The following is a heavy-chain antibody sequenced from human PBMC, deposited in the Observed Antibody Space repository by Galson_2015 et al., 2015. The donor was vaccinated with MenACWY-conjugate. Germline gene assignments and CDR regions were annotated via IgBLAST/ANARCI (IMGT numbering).Heavy chain of an antibody. Sequence: SLRLSCAASGNTFSSYAMSWVRQAPGKGLEWVSSISTTGGTTYYADSVKGRFTISRDNSKNTLYLQMNSLRAGDTAVYYCAQGAGSRWFDPWGQGTLVIVSS. V-gene: IGHV3-23*01. CDR2: ISTTGGTT. J-gene: IGHJ5*02. CDR3: AQGAGSRWFDP. CDR1: GNTFSSYA. D-gene: IGHD3-10*01.